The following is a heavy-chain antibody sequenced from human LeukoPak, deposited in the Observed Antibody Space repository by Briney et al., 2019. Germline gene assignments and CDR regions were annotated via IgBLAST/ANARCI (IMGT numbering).Heavy chain of an antibody. D-gene: IGHD6-19*01. CDR2: IKQDGSGK. J-gene: IGHJ4*02. V-gene: IGHV3-7*03. Sequence: GGSLRLSCAASGFTFNSYWMTWVRQAPGKGLEWVADIKQDGSGKYYAGSVKGRFTISRDNAKNSLYLQMNSLRAEDTAVYFCARYNSAWKTDDYWGQGTLVTVSS. CDR1: GFTFNSYW. CDR3: ARYNSAWKTDDY.